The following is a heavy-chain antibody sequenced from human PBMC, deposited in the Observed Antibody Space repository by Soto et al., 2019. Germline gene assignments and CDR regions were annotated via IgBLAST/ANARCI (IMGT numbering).Heavy chain of an antibody. J-gene: IGHJ4*02. Sequence: SETLSLTCTVSGGSISSSSYYWGWIRQPPGKGLEWIGSIYYSGRTYYNPSLKSRVTISADTSKNQFILKLSSVTAADTAVYYCARDVAPPQLGRFDYWGQGTPVTVSS. D-gene: IGHD1-1*01. V-gene: IGHV4-39*06. CDR2: IYYSGRT. CDR1: GGSISSSSYY. CDR3: ARDVAPPQLGRFDY.